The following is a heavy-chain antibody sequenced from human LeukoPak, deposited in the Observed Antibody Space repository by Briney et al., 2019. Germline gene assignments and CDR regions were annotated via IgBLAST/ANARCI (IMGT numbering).Heavy chain of an antibody. V-gene: IGHV1-46*01. D-gene: IGHD6-13*01. CDR3: ARAGGGSWYGPLNYYFDY. J-gene: IGHJ4*02. CDR2: INPTGGST. Sequence: ASVKVSCKASGYTFTSYYMHWVRQAPGQGLEWMGLINPTGGSTGYAQKLQGRVTMTTDTSTSTAYMELRSLRSDDTAVYYCARAGGGSWYGPLNYYFDYWGQGTLVTVSS. CDR1: GYTFTSYY.